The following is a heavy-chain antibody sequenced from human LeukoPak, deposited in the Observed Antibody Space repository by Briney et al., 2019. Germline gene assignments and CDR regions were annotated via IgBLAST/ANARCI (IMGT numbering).Heavy chain of an antibody. V-gene: IGHV3-30*02. CDR2: IRYDGSNK. D-gene: IGHD3-10*01. J-gene: IGHJ3*01. CDR1: GFTFSSYG. CDR3: AKEGDDYGSGSHRDAFDV. Sequence: GESLRLSCAASGFTFSSYGMHWVRQAPVKGLEWVAFIRYDGSNKYYADSVKGRFTISRDNSKNTLYLQMNSLRPEDTALYYCAKEGDDYGSGSHRDAFDVWGQGTMVTVSS.